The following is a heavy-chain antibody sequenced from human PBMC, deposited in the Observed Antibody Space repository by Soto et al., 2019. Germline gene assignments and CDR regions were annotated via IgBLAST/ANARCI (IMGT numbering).Heavy chain of an antibody. CDR1: GFTFSSYA. J-gene: IGHJ4*02. CDR3: AKVFYYYDSSGYYYFDY. D-gene: IGHD3-22*01. Sequence: EVQLLESGGGLVQPGGSLRLSCAASGFTFSSYAVSWVRQAPGKGPEWISSISGSGSTIYYADSVKGRFTISRDNSKNTLYLQMSCLRAEDTAVYYCAKVFYYYDSSGYYYFDYWGQGTLVTVSS. V-gene: IGHV3-23*01. CDR2: ISGSGSTI.